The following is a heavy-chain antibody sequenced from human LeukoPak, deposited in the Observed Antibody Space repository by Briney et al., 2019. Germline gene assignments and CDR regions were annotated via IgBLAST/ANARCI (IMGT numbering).Heavy chain of an antibody. V-gene: IGHV2-70*04. CDR1: GFSLSTSGMR. Sequence: GPTLVNPTQTLTLTCTFSGFSLSTSGMRVSWIRQPPGKALEWLALIDWDDDKFYSTSLKTRLTISKDTSKNQVVLTMTNMDPVDTATYYCARARGYSSGFDCWGQGTLVTVSS. D-gene: IGHD6-19*01. CDR2: IDWDDDK. J-gene: IGHJ4*02. CDR3: ARARGYSSGFDC.